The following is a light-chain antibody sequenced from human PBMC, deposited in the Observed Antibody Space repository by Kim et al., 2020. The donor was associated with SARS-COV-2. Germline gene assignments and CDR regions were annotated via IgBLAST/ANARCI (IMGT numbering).Light chain of an antibody. Sequence: SPGERATLSCRASQSVSSTYLAWYQQKPGQAPRLLIYGASSRATGIPDRFSGSGSGTDFTLTISRLEPEDFAVYYCQHYGSSRWTFGQGTKVDIK. CDR3: QHYGSSRWT. V-gene: IGKV3-20*01. CDR2: GAS. J-gene: IGKJ1*01. CDR1: QSVSSTY.